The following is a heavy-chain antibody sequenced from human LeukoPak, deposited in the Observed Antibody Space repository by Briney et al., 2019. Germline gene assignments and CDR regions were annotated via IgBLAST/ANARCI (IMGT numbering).Heavy chain of an antibody. J-gene: IGHJ5*02. D-gene: IGHD3-10*01. Sequence: GGSLRLSCAASGFTFSSYWMHWVRQAPGKGLVWVSRIKSDGSSTNYADSVKGRFNISRDNAKNTLYLQMNSLRAEDTAVYYCARESGYYGSGFDPWGQGTLVTVSS. V-gene: IGHV3-74*01. CDR1: GFTFSSYW. CDR3: ARESGYYGSGFDP. CDR2: IKSDGSST.